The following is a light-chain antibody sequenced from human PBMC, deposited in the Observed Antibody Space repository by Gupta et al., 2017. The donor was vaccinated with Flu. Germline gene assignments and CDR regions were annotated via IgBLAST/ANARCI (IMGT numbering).Light chain of an antibody. J-gene: IGKJ2*01. CDR2: VAS. V-gene: IGKV1-39*01. CDR3: QQSYREPLYT. CDR1: QSINRY. Sequence: DIHMTQSPSSLSASVGDRVTITCRASQSINRYLNWYQKKPGKAPKLLIYVASSWPRGIPSRFSGSGSGTDFTLTISNLQPEDFAVYFCQQSYREPLYTFGEGTKLEIK.